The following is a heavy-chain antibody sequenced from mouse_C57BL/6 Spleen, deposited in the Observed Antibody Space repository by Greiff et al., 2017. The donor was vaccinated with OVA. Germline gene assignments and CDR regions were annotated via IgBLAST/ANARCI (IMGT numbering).Heavy chain of an antibody. CDR3: ARGGIYYGNYDWYFDV. CDR1: GYSFTDYN. Sequence: EVKLLESGPELVKPGASVKISCKASGYSFTDYNMNWVKQSNGKSLEWIGVINPNYGTTSYNQKFKGKATLTVDQSSSTAYMQLNSLTSEDSAVYYCARGGIYYGNYDWYFDVWGTGTTVTVSS. CDR2: INPNYGTT. D-gene: IGHD2-1*01. V-gene: IGHV1-39*01. J-gene: IGHJ1*03.